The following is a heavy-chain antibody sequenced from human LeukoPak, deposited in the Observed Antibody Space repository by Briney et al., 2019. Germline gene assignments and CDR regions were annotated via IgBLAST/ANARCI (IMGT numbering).Heavy chain of an antibody. CDR3: ARGTQLGSGSYYKSTVPNWFDP. J-gene: IGHJ5*02. CDR1: GFTFSDYS. V-gene: IGHV3-48*04. CDR2: ISFSVNTK. D-gene: IGHD3-10*01. Sequence: GGSLRLSCAASGFTFSDYSMNWVRQAPGKGLEWVSYISFSVNTKYYGDSVKGRFTISRDNAKNSLYLHMDSLRAEDTAVYYCARGTQLGSGSYYKSTVPNWFDPWGQGTLVTVSS.